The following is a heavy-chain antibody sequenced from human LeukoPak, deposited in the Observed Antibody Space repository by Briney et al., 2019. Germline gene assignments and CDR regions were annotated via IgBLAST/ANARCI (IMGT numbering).Heavy chain of an antibody. CDR2: IYYSGST. J-gene: IGHJ3*02. V-gene: IGHV4-59*08. D-gene: IGHD6-25*01. CDR3: ARHVKSGDAFDI. CDR1: GGSISSYY. Sequence: PSETLSLTCTVSGGSISSYYWSWIRQPPGKGLEWIGYIYYSGSTNYNPSLKSRVTISVDTSKNQFSLKLSSVTAADTAVNYCARHVKSGDAFDIWGQGTMVTVSS.